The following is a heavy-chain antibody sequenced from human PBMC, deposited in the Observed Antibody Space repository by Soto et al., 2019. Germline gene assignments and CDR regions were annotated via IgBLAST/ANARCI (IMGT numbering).Heavy chain of an antibody. V-gene: IGHV3-64*01. CDR2: MSSNGGST. D-gene: IGHD6-19*01. J-gene: IGHJ3*01. CDR3: ARGQWLDAFDL. Sequence: EVQLVESGGGLVQPGGSLRLSCAASGFTFSSYAMHWVRQAPGKGLEYVSAMSSNGGSTYYASSVKGRFTISRDNSKNTLYLQMGSLRAEDMAVYYCARGQWLDAFDLWGPGTMVTVSS. CDR1: GFTFSSYA.